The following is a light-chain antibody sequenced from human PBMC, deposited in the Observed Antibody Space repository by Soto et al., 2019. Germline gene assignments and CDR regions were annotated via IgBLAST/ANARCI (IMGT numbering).Light chain of an antibody. Sequence: QPVLTQSPSASASLGASVNLTCTLSSGHSSYAIAWHQQQPEKGPRYLMKLNSDGSHSKGDGIPDRFSGSSSGAERYLTISSLQSEDEADYYCQTWGTGIHVFGSGTKLTV. J-gene: IGLJ1*01. CDR3: QTWGTGIHV. CDR1: SGHSSYA. V-gene: IGLV4-69*01. CDR2: LNSDGSH.